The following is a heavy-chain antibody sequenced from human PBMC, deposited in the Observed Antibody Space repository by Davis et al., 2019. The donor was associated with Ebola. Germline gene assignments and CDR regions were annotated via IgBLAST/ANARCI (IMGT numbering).Heavy chain of an antibody. J-gene: IGHJ4*02. Sequence: ASVKVSCKVSGYTFTGYYIHWLRQAPGQGLEWMGWINPNSGGTNYAQKFQGRVTMTRDTSISTAYMELSRLRSDDTAVYYCARASPYSGSYRGLLGYWGQGTLVTVSS. CDR2: INPNSGGT. CDR1: GYTFTGYY. D-gene: IGHD1-26*01. CDR3: ARASPYSGSYRGLLGY. V-gene: IGHV1-2*02.